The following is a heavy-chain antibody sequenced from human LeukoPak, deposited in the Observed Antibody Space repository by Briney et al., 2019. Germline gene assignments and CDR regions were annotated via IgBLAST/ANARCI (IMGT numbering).Heavy chain of an antibody. Sequence: GGSLRLSCAASGFTFSSYWMSWVRQAPGKGLEWVANIKQDESEKYYVGSVKGRFTISRDNAKNSLYLQMNSLRAEDTAVYYCARDFHRRYYDSSGYNAFDIWGQGTMVTVSS. CDR1: GFTFSSYW. CDR2: IKQDESEK. CDR3: ARDFHRRYYDSSGYNAFDI. D-gene: IGHD3-22*01. J-gene: IGHJ3*02. V-gene: IGHV3-7*01.